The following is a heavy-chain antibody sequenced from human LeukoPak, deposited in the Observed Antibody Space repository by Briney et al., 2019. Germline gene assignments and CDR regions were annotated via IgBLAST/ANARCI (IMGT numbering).Heavy chain of an antibody. CDR3: ARDTDVVVPAAIGYYYYYGMDV. V-gene: IGHV1-2*02. CDR1: GYTFTSYY. CDR2: INPNSGGT. D-gene: IGHD2-2*01. Sequence: ASAKVSCKASGYTFTSYYMHWVRQAPGQGLEWMGWINPNSGGTNYAQKFQGRVTMTRDTSISTAYMELSRLRSDDTAVYYCARDTDVVVPAAIGYYYYYGMDVWGQGTTVTVSS. J-gene: IGHJ6*02.